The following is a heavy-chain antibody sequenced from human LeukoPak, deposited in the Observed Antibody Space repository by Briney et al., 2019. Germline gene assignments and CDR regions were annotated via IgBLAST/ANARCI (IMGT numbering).Heavy chain of an antibody. CDR3: ARALMVSYYGMDV. J-gene: IGHJ6*04. D-gene: IGHD3-10*01. V-gene: IGHV3-33*01. Sequence: PGRSLRLSCAASGFTFSSYGMYWVRQAPGKGLEWVAVIWYDGSNKYYADSVKGRFTISRDNSKNTLYLQMNSLRAEDTAVYYCARALMVSYYGMDVWGKGTTVTVSS. CDR2: IWYDGSNK. CDR1: GFTFSSYG.